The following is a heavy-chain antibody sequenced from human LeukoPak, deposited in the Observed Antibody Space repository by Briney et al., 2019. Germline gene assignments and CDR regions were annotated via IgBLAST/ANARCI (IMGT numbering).Heavy chain of an antibody. CDR1: GFTVSSNS. J-gene: IGHJ5*02. Sequence: PGGSLRLSCTVSGFTVSSNSMSWVRQAPGKGLEWVSFIYSDNTHYSDSVKGRFTISRDNSKNTLYLQMNSLRAEDTAVYYCARDKSSGSWYNWFDPWGQGTLVTVSS. CDR3: ARDKSSGSWYNWFDP. D-gene: IGHD1-26*01. CDR2: IYSDNT. V-gene: IGHV3-66*03.